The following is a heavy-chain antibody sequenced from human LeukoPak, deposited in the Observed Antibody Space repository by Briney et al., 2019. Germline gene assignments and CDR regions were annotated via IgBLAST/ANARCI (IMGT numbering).Heavy chain of an antibody. V-gene: IGHV4-34*01. D-gene: IGHD2/OR15-2a*01. Sequence: SETLSLTCAVYGGSFSGYYWSWVRQPPGKGLEWIGEINHSGSTNYNPSLKSRVTISADTSKNQFSLKLSSVTAADTAVYYCARGGVIRWFDPWGQGTLVTVSS. J-gene: IGHJ5*02. CDR1: GGSFSGYY. CDR3: ARGGVIRWFDP. CDR2: INHSGST.